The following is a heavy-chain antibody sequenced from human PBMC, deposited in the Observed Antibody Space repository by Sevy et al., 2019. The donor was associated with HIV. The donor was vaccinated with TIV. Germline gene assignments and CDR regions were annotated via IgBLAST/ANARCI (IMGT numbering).Heavy chain of an antibody. CDR1: GYTFTSYD. D-gene: IGHD3-16*01. CDR2: MNPNSGNT. J-gene: IGHJ4*02. CDR3: ARAGGLVDQGSDY. Sequence: ASVKVSCKASGYTFTSYDINGVRQATGQGREWMGWMNPNSGNTDYAQKFQGRVTMTRDTSINTAYMELSSLGSEDTAVYYCARAGGLVDQGSDYWGQGTLVTVSS. V-gene: IGHV1-8*01.